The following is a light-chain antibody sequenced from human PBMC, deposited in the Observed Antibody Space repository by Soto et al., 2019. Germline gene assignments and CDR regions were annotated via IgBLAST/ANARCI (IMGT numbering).Light chain of an antibody. J-gene: IGKJ1*01. V-gene: IGKV1-5*01. Sequence: DIQMTQSPATLSASVGDRVTITCRASQSIDNWLAWYQRKPGNTPNLLIYDVSNLESGVPSRFSGRRSGTEFTLTISGLQAADVGTYYCQHYHSYPYTFGQGTKVEI. CDR2: DVS. CDR3: QHYHSYPYT. CDR1: QSIDNW.